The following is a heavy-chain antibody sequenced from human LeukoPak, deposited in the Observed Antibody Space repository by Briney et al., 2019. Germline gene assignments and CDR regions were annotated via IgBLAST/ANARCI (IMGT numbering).Heavy chain of an antibody. D-gene: IGHD3-16*01. Sequence: SETLSLTCTVSGGSMTGYYWNWIRQPPGKGLEWVGYVHSNGRTTSSPSVRSRLSMSVDASKNEFSLRVNSVIAADTAVYYCARWGGEPYLPFDYWGQGILVSASS. CDR2: VHSNGRT. J-gene: IGHJ4*02. V-gene: IGHV4-59*01. CDR1: GGSMTGYY. CDR3: ARWGGEPYLPFDY.